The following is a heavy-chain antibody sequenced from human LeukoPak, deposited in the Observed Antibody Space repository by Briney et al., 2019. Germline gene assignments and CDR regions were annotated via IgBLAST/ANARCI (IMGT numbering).Heavy chain of an antibody. D-gene: IGHD1-26*01. CDR2: IRSKANSYAT. CDR1: GFSFSGSA. J-gene: IGHJ4*02. Sequence: GGSLKLSCAGSGFSFSGSAIHWVRQASGKGLEWVGRIRSKANSYATAYGAAVKGRFTISRDDSENTAYLQLNGLKTEDTAVYYCTQTFFRYNGNYADYWGQGTLVTVSS. CDR3: TQTFFRYNGNYADY. V-gene: IGHV3-73*01.